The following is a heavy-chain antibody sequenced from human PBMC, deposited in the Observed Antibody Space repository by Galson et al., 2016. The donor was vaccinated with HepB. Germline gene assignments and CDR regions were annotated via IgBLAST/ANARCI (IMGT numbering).Heavy chain of an antibody. CDR3: TRGHYEAH. CDR1: GFRFGDAI. J-gene: IGHJ4*02. D-gene: IGHD3-22*01. Sequence: SLRLSCATSGFRFGDAIMNWVRQAPGQGLEWVASIRNEVEGATTDYAASVAGRFTISRDDSKSIAYLQMNSLKTDDTAMYYCTRGHYEAHWGPGTLVTVSS. CDR2: IRNEVEGATT. V-gene: IGHV3-49*04.